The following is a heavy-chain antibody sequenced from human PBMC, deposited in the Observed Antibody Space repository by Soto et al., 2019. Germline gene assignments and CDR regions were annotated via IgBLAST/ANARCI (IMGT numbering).Heavy chain of an antibody. CDR3: AKAGPEDIVRRVYAALLN. CDR2: IRNTPYGGTT. V-gene: IGHV3-49*04. CDR1: GFRFSEHA. J-gene: IGHJ4*02. D-gene: IGHD2-8*01. Sequence: GSLRLSCNCSGFRFSEHAMTWVRQAPGKGLEWVGLIRNTPYGGTTDYAASVRGRFTISRDDSESIAYLQMNSLKTEDTAVEYCAKAGPEDIVRRVYAALLNWGQGTMVTVSS.